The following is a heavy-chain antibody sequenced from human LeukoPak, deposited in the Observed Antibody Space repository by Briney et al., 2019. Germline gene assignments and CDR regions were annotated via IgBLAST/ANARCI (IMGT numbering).Heavy chain of an antibody. J-gene: IGHJ3*02. CDR1: GYTFTSYD. Sequence: ASVKVSCKASGYTFTSYDINWVRQATGQGLEWMGWMNPNSGNTGYAQKFQGRVTMTRNTSISTAYMELSSLGSEDTAVYYCARGSGYDFWSGYFDAFDIWGQGTMVTVSS. V-gene: IGHV1-8*01. CDR3: ARGSGYDFWSGYFDAFDI. D-gene: IGHD3-3*01. CDR2: MNPNSGNT.